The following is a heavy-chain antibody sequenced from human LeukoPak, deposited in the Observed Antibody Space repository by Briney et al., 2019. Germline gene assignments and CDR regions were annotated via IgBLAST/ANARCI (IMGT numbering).Heavy chain of an antibody. CDR2: IKQYGSEK. CDR1: GFTFSSYC. Sequence: GGSLRLSCAASGFTFSSYCMSWVRQAPGKGLEWVANIKQYGSEKYYVDSVKSRFTISRDNAKNSLYLQMNSLRAEDTAVYYCARDLGMVRGIIGYWGQGTLVTVSS. V-gene: IGHV3-7*01. D-gene: IGHD3-10*01. J-gene: IGHJ4*02. CDR3: ARDLGMVRGIIGY.